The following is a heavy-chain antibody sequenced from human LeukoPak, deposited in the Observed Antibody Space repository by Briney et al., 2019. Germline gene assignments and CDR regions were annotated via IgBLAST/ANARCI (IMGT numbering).Heavy chain of an antibody. J-gene: IGHJ6*04. Sequence: ASVKVSCKVSGYTLTELSMHWVRQAPGKGLEWMGGFDPEDGETIYAQKFQGRVAMTEDTSTDTAYMELSSLRSEDTAVYYCATSLVVVPAATGGEYYYYGMGVWGKGTTVTVSS. D-gene: IGHD2-2*01. CDR2: FDPEDGET. CDR1: GYTLTELS. CDR3: ATSLVVVPAATGGEYYYYGMGV. V-gene: IGHV1-24*01.